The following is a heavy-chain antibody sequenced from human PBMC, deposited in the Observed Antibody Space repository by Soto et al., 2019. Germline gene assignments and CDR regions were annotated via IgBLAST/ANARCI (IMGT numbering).Heavy chain of an antibody. V-gene: IGHV3-23*01. D-gene: IGHD2-2*01. CDR3: AKALRPSLIFFYYMDV. Sequence: EVQLLESGGGLVQPGGSLRLSCVVSGFTFGSYAMSWVRQAPETGPEWVAILGGNGFTTYYADSVKGRFTISGDKSKSILFLQMNSLRADDTGVYYCAKALRPSLIFFYYMDVWGRGTAVTVSS. J-gene: IGHJ6*03. CDR2: LGGNGFTT. CDR1: GFTFGSYA.